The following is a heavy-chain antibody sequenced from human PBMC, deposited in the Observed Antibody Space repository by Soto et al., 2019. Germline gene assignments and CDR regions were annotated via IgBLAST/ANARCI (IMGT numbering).Heavy chain of an antibody. D-gene: IGHD6-19*01. CDR2: IKQDGSEK. J-gene: IGHJ6*02. CDR3: ARVPVSGWRYYYYYYGMDV. CDR1: GFTFSSYW. V-gene: IGHV3-7*01. Sequence: PGGSLRLSCAASGFTFSSYWMSWVRQAPGKGLEWVANIKQDGSEKYYVDSVKGRFTISRDNAKNSLYLQMNSLRAEDTAVYYCARVPVSGWRYYYYYYGMDVWAKGPRSPSP.